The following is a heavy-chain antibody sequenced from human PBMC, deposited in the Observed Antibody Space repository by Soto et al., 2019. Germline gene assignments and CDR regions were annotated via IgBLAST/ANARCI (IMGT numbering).Heavy chain of an antibody. V-gene: IGHV3-48*01. Sequence: EVQLVESGGGLVQPGGSLRLSCAASGFTFSSYSMNWVRQAPGKGVEWVSYISSSRSTIYYADSVKGRLTIIRDNAENKMYLQMNRLRADDTAVYYCARDGGGGDIRCQGTMVTVTS. J-gene: IGHJ3*02. CDR3: ARDGGGGDI. D-gene: IGHD3-16*01. CDR2: ISSSRSTI. CDR1: GFTFSSYS.